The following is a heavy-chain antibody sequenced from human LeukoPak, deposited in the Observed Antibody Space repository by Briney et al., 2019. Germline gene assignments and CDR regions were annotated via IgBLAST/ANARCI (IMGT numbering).Heavy chain of an antibody. J-gene: IGHJ4*02. CDR1: GFTFDDYA. CDR2: ISWNSGSI. Sequence: GGSLRLSCAAPGFTFDDYAMHWVRQAPGKGLEWVSGISWNSGSIGYADSVKGRFTISRDNAKNSLYLQMNCLRAEDTALYYCAKDTGKVYYGSGSYPDYWGQGTLVTVSS. CDR3: AKDTGKVYYGSGSYPDY. V-gene: IGHV3-9*01. D-gene: IGHD3-10*01.